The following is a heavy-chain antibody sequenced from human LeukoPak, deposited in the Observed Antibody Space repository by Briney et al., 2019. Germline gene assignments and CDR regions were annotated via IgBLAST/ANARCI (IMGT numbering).Heavy chain of an antibody. V-gene: IGHV3-48*03. CDR1: GFTFGSYE. J-gene: IGHJ4*02. CDR3: ARTVYDLPGQWLVPGFDS. Sequence: GGSLRLSCAASGFTFGSYEMNWVRQAPGKGLEWVSYIGTITSTTYYADSVKGRFTVSRDDAKSSLYLQMSSLRAEDTAVYYCARTVYDLPGQWLVPGFDSWGQGTLVSVSS. D-gene: IGHD6-19*01. CDR2: IGTITSTT.